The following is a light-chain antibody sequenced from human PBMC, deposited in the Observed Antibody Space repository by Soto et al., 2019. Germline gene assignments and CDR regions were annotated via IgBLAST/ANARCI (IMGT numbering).Light chain of an antibody. CDR1: SSNIGAGYD. CDR2: DNS. CDR3: QSQDSSLSDVV. J-gene: IGLJ2*01. V-gene: IGLV1-40*01. Sequence: QAVVTQPPSVSGDPGQRVTISCTGTSSNIGAGYDVHWYQQLPGTAPKLLIYDNSNRPSGVPDRFSGFKSDTSASLVITGLQGEDEADYCQSQDSSLSDVVFGGGTQLTVL.